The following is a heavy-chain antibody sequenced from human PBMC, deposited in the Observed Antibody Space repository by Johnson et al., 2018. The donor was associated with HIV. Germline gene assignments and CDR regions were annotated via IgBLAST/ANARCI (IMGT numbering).Heavy chain of an antibody. CDR1: GFTFDYHG. D-gene: IGHD3-22*01. Sequence: VQLVESGGGVVRPGGSLRLSCAASGFTFDYHGMNWVRQAPGKGLEWVSGTNWNGGSTGYADSVKGRFTISRDNAKNSQYLQMNSLRAEDTALYYCAGDREIVVVGAFDIWGQGTMVTVSS. CDR3: AGDREIVVVGAFDI. V-gene: IGHV3-20*04. J-gene: IGHJ3*02. CDR2: TNWNGGST.